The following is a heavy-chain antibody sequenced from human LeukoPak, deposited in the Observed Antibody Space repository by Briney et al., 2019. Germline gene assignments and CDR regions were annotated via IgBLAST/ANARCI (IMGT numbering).Heavy chain of an antibody. V-gene: IGHV3-48*03. D-gene: IGHD2-15*01. CDR2: ISSSGSTI. J-gene: IGHJ5*02. Sequence: GGSLRLSCAASGFTFSSYEMNWVRQAPGKGLEWVSYISSSGSTIYYADSVKGRFTISRDNAKNSLYLQMNSLRAEDTAVYYCARTRCSGGSCYRGVFDPWGQGTLVTVSS. CDR3: ARTRCSGGSCYRGVFDP. CDR1: GFTFSSYE.